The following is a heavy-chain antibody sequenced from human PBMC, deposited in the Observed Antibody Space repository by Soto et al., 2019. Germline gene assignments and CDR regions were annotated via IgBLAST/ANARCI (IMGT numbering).Heavy chain of an antibody. J-gene: IGHJ4*02. D-gene: IGHD1-1*01. CDR2: VNPGGGNT. CDR3: TRDVTTGSVHFDL. V-gene: IGHV1-46*03. Sequence: QVQLVQSGADMKKPGASVKISCKASGYSFIDYYVHWVRQAPGQGPEWMGIVNPGGGNTFYSQKFQGRVTMTRDTSTSTVYMELSSLRFEDTAVYYCTRDVTTGSVHFDLWGQGTPVTVSS. CDR1: GYSFIDYY.